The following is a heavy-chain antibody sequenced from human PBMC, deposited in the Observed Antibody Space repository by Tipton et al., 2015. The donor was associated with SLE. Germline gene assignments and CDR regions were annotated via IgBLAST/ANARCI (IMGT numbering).Heavy chain of an antibody. D-gene: IGHD1-14*01. Sequence: TLSLICTVSGGSISSSSYYWGWIRQPPGKGLEWIGSIYYSGSTYYNPSLKSRVTISVDTSKNQFSLKLSSVTAADTAVYYCASITRDGADDYWGQGTLVTVSS. V-gene: IGHV4-39*01. J-gene: IGHJ4*02. CDR1: GGSISSSSYY. CDR2: IYYSGST. CDR3: ASITRDGADDY.